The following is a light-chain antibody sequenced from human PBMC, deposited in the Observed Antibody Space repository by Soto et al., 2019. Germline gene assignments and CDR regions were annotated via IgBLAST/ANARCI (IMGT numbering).Light chain of an antibody. V-gene: IGLV1-40*01. J-gene: IGLJ2*01. CDR2: GNS. CDR3: PSYDSRLSVV. CDR1: SSNIGAGYD. Sequence: QSVLTQPPSVSGAPGQRVTISCTGSSSNIGAGYDVHWYQQLPGTAPKLLIYGNSNRPSGVPDRFSGSKSGTSASLAITWLQAEDEADYYCPSYDSRLSVVFGGGTKLTVL.